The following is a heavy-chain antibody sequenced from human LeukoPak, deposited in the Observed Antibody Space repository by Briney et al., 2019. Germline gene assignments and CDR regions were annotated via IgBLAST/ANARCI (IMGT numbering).Heavy chain of an antibody. CDR3: ARGGSPQFAVRYFQH. J-gene: IGHJ1*01. Sequence: GGSLRLSCAASGFTFSSYAMHWVRQAPGKGLEYVSAISSNGGSTYYANSVKGRFTISRDNSKNTLYLQMGSLRAEDMAVYYCARGGSPQFAVRYFQHWGQGTLVTVSS. D-gene: IGHD1-1*01. V-gene: IGHV3-64*01. CDR1: GFTFSSYA. CDR2: ISSNGGST.